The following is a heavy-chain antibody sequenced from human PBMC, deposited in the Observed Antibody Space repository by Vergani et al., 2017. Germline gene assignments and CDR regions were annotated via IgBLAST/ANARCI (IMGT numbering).Heavy chain of an antibody. CDR2: IYYSGST. Sequence: QVQLQESGPGLVKPSETLSLTCTVSGGSISSYYWSWIRQPPGKGLEWIGYIYYSGSTNYNPSLKSRVTISVDTSKNQFSLKLSSVTAADTAVYYCARATYYDGSGSYDYWGQGTLVTVSS. D-gene: IGHD3-10*01. V-gene: IGHV4-59*01. J-gene: IGHJ4*02. CDR3: ARATYYDGSGSYDY. CDR1: GGSISSYY.